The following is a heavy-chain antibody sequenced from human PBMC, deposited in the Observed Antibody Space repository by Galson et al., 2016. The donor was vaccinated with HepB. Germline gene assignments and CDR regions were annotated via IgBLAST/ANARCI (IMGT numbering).Heavy chain of an antibody. Sequence: SLRLSCAASGFTFSSCGMHWVRQAPGKGLEWVALIWRDGRYKYYADSVKGRFTISRDNSKNTLYLQTNSLRAEDTAVYYCAREGYCSGGICEADVWGEGTTVTVSS. CDR2: IWRDGRYK. CDR3: AREGYCSGGICEADV. V-gene: IGHV3-33*01. D-gene: IGHD2-15*01. J-gene: IGHJ6*04. CDR1: GFTFSSCG.